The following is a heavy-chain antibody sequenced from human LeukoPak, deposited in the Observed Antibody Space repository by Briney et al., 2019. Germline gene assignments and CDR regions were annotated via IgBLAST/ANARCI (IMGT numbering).Heavy chain of an antibody. CDR1: GFTFSDYY. D-gene: IGHD1-1*01. CDR2: TSSSGSTI. Sequence: GGSLRLSCAASGFTFSDYYMSWIRQAPGKGLEWVSYTSSSGSTIYYADSVKGRFTISRDNAKNSLYLQMNSLRAEDTAVYYCARTYKNYYYYMDVWGKGTTVTVSS. CDR3: ARTYKNYYYYMDV. J-gene: IGHJ6*03. V-gene: IGHV3-11*04.